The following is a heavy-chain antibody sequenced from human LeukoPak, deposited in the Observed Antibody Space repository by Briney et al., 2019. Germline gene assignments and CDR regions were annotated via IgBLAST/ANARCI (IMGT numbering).Heavy chain of an antibody. CDR3: ARVRALRYCSSTSCFDY. J-gene: IGHJ4*02. V-gene: IGHV1-2*02. CDR1: GYTLTGFY. D-gene: IGHD2-2*01. Sequence: ASVNVSCKASGYTLTGFYIHWVRQAPGQGLEWMGWINPNSGGTNYAQKFQGRVTMTRDTSISTAYMELSRLRSDDTAVYYCARVRALRYCSSTSCFDYWGQGTLVTVSS. CDR2: INPNSGGT.